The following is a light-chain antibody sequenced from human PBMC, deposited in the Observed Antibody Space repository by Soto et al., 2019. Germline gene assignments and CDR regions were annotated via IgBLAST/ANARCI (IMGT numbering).Light chain of an antibody. CDR3: QQYNTWPT. V-gene: IGKV3-15*01. CDR1: QSVSGN. CDR2: GAS. J-gene: IGKJ5*01. Sequence: EIVMTQSPATLSVSPKERATLSCRAGQSVSGNLAWYQQKPGQAPRLLIYGASTRATGIPARFSGSGSGTEFTLTICSLQSEDFAVYYCQQYNTWPTFGQGTRLEIK.